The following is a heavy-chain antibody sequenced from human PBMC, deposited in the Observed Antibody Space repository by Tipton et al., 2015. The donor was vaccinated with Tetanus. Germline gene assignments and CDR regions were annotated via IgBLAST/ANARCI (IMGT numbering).Heavy chain of an antibody. CDR2: IYSGGST. J-gene: IGHJ4*02. V-gene: IGHV3-53*01. CDR3: ARGYYYGSGSYYNPPFFDY. Sequence: SLRLSCAASGFTVGSNYMSWVRQAPGKGLEWVSVIYSGGSTYYADSVKGRFTISRDNSKNTLYLQMNSLRAEDTAVYYCARGYYYGSGSYYNPPFFDYWGQGTLVTVSS. CDR1: GFTVGSNY. D-gene: IGHD3-10*01.